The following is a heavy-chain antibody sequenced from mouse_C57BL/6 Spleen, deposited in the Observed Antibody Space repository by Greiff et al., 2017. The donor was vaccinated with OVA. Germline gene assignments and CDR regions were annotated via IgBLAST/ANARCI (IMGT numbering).Heavy chain of an antibody. J-gene: IGHJ1*03. V-gene: IGHV1-26*01. CDR2: INPNNGGT. CDR1: GYTFTDYY. CDR3: ARDSSYRYFDV. Sequence: VQLQQSGPELVKPGASVKISCKVSGYTFTDYYMNWVKQSHGKSLEWIGDINPNNGGTSYNQKFKGKATLTVDKSSSTAYMELRSLTSEDSAVYYCARDSSYRYFDVWGTGTTVTVSS. D-gene: IGHD1-1*01.